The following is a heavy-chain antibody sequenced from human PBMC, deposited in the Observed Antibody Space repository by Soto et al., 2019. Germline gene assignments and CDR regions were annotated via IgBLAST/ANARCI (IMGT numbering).Heavy chain of an antibody. CDR1: GGSISSYY. CDR2: IYYSGST. J-gene: IGHJ4*02. D-gene: IGHD6-19*01. V-gene: IGHV4-59*12. Sequence: PSETLSLTCTVSGGSISSYYWSWIRQPPGKGLEWIGYIYYSGSTNYSPSLKSRVTISVDTSKSQFSLKLSSVTAADTAVYYCAKELHTSSGWSQVIYWGQGTLVTVSS. CDR3: AKELHTSSGWSQVIY.